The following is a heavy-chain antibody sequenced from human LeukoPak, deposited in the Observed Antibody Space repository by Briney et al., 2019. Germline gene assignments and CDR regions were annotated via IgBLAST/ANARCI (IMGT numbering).Heavy chain of an antibody. Sequence: GGSLRLSCAGSGFSVSNYYMSWVRQAPGKGLEWVSLIRDSGETFYADSVKGRFTISRDNSKNTLYLQMNSLRAEDTAVYYCAKVDALNMVYYYGMDVWGQGTTVTVSS. CDR1: GFSVSNYY. J-gene: IGHJ6*02. V-gene: IGHV3-53*01. D-gene: IGHD3-16*01. CDR3: AKVDALNMVYYYGMDV. CDR2: IRDSGET.